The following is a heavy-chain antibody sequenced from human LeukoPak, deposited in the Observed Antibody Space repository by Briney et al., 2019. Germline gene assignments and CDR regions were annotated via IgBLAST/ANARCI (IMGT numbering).Heavy chain of an antibody. CDR3: AKDYLGSSWSFDF. J-gene: IGHJ4*02. CDR2: INRNSGSI. D-gene: IGHD6-13*01. Sequence: GGSLRLSCAASGFTFDDYAMHWVRQAPGKGLEWVSGINRNSGSIGYADSVKGRFTISRDNAKNSLYLQMNSLGAEDTALYYCAKDYLGSSWSFDFWGQGTLVTVSS. V-gene: IGHV3-9*01. CDR1: GFTFDDYA.